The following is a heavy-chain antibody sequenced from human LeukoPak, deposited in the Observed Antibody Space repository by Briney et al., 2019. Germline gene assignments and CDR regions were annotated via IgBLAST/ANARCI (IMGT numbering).Heavy chain of an antibody. CDR2: IIPILGIA. J-gene: IGHJ4*02. CDR3: ATPQLLWFGELNY. V-gene: IGHV1-69*04. CDR1: GGTFSSYA. Sequence: GASVKVSCKASGGTFSSYAISWVRQAPGQGLEWMGRIIPILGIANYAQKFQGRVTITADKSTSTAYMELSSLRSEDTAVYYCATPQLLWFGELNYWGQGTLVTVSS. D-gene: IGHD3-10*01.